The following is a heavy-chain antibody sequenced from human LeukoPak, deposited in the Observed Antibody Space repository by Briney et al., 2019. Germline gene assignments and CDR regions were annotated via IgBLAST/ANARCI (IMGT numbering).Heavy chain of an antibody. CDR3: ARGPTPYSGSPFIDY. CDR2: INPNSGGT. D-gene: IGHD1-26*01. Sequence: ASVKVSCEASGYTFTGYYMHWVRQAPGQGLEWMGWINPNSGGTNYAQKFQGRVTMTRDTSISTAYMELSRLRSDDTAVYYCARGPTPYSGSPFIDYWGQGTLVTVSS. V-gene: IGHV1-2*02. CDR1: GYTFTGYY. J-gene: IGHJ4*02.